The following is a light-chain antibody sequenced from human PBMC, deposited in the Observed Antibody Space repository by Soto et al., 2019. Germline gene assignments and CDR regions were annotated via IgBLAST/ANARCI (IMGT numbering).Light chain of an antibody. CDR2: AAS. V-gene: IGKV1-17*01. CDR1: QGIRKD. CDR3: LQHNSYPRVT. Sequence: DIQMTQSPSSLSASVGDRVTITCRASQGIRKDLGWYQQKPGKAPKRLIYAASSLQSGVPSRFSGSGSGTEFTLTISSLQPEDFATYYCLQHNSYPRVTFGGGTKVEIK. J-gene: IGKJ4*01.